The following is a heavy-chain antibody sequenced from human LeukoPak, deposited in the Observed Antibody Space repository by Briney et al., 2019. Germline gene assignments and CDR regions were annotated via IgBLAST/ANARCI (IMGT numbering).Heavy chain of an antibody. CDR3: ARTRDGDTPLDY. V-gene: IGHV1-69*06. CDR2: IIPIFGTA. Sequence: SVKVSCKASGGTFSSYAISWVRQAPGQGLEWMGGIIPIFGTANYAQKFQGRVTITADKSTSTAYMELSSLRSEDTAVYYCARTRDGDTPLDYWGQGTLVTVSS. J-gene: IGHJ4*02. D-gene: IGHD5-24*01. CDR1: GGTFSSYA.